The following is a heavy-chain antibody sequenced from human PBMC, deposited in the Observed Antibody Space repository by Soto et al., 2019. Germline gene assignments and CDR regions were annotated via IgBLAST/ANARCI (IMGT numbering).Heavy chain of an antibody. V-gene: IGHV3-53*04. J-gene: IGHJ6*03. Sequence: GGSLRLSCAASGFTVSSNYMSWVRQAPGKGLEWVSVIYSGGSTYYADSVKGRFTISRHNSKNTLYLQMNSLRAEDTAVYYCARVPFSDFWSGYYTHYYYYYMDVWGKGTTVTVSS. CDR1: GFTVSSNY. D-gene: IGHD3-3*01. CDR2: IYSGGST. CDR3: ARVPFSDFWSGYYTHYYYYYMDV.